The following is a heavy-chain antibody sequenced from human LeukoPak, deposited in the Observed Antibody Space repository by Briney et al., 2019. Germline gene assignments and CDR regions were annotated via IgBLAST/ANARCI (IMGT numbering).Heavy chain of an antibody. J-gene: IGHJ4*02. V-gene: IGHV3-7*01. CDR1: GFTLSSNW. CDR3: ARINSVNYYFDY. Sequence: GGALRLSSAASGFTLSSNWMTWGRQSPGEGVGGGANIKLDGSETYYVDSVKGRFTIYRDNAKNSLYLQMNSLRAEDTAVYYCARINSVNYYFDYWGQGTLVTVSS. D-gene: IGHD5/OR15-5a*01. CDR2: IKLDGSET.